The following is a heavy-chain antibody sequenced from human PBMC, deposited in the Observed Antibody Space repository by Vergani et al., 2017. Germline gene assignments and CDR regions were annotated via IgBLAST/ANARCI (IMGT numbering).Heavy chain of an antibody. D-gene: IGHD4-17*01. J-gene: IGHJ3*02. CDR1: GYSFTSYW. V-gene: IGHV5-51*01. CDR2: IYPGDSDT. CDR3: ARPDSNLVTTDAVDI. Sequence: EVQLVQSGAEVKKPGESLKISCKGSGYSFTSYWIGWVRQMPGKGLEWMGIIYPGDSDTRYSPSFQGQVTISADKSISTAYLQWSSLKASDTAMYYCARPDSNLVTTDAVDIWGQGTMVTVSS.